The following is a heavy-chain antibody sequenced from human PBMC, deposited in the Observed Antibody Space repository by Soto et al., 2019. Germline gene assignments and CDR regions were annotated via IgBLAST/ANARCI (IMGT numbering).Heavy chain of an antibody. CDR2: ISSSSTI. J-gene: IGHJ6*02. CDR1: GFTFSSYS. D-gene: IGHD3-3*01. Sequence: GGSLRLSCAASGFTFSSYSMNWVRQAPGKGLEWVSYISSSSTIYYADSVKGRFTISRDNAKNSLYLQMNSLRDEDTAVYYCARLRFLDVWGQGTTVTVSS. CDR3: ARLRFLDV. V-gene: IGHV3-48*02.